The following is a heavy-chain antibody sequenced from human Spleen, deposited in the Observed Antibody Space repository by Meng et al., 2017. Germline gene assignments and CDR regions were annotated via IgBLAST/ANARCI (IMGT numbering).Heavy chain of an antibody. D-gene: IGHD3-10*01. J-gene: IGHJ3*02. CDR1: GDSISIYY. CDR2: MYYSGST. CDR3: AREYYSITMVRGVINANDAFDI. Sequence: SETLSLTCTVSGDSISIYYWSWIRQPPGKGLEWIGYMYYSGSTNYNPSLKSRVTISVDTSKNQFSLKLSSVTAADTAVYYCAREYYSITMVRGVINANDAFDIWGQGTMVTVSS. V-gene: IGHV4-59*01.